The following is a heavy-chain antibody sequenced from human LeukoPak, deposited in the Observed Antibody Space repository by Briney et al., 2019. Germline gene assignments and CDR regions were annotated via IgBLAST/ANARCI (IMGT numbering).Heavy chain of an antibody. Sequence: KASETLSLTCTVSGGSISSYYWSWIRQPPGKGLEWIGYIYYSGSTNYNPSLKSRVTISVDTSKNQFSLKLSSVTAADTAVYYCARDGGLRSWSYGMDVWGQGTTVTVSS. J-gene: IGHJ6*02. CDR3: ARDGGLRSWSYGMDV. D-gene: IGHD4-17*01. CDR1: GGSISSYY. V-gene: IGHV4-59*01. CDR2: IYYSGST.